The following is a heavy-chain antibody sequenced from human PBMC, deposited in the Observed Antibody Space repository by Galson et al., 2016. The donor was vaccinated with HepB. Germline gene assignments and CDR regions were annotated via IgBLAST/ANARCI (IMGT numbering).Heavy chain of an antibody. V-gene: IGHV4-31*03. CDR2: IYYSGGT. CDR1: GDSIRTDQYY. J-gene: IGHJ6*02. Sequence: TLSLTCTVSGDSIRTDQYYWSWIRQHPGKGPEWIGYIYYSGGTDYTPSLKSRVAMSIDTSKNQFSLKVRAVTAAAKAVYYRARARTVGTGPEEPDVWGQGTTVTVSS. D-gene: IGHD1-14*01. CDR3: ARARTVGTGPEEPDV.